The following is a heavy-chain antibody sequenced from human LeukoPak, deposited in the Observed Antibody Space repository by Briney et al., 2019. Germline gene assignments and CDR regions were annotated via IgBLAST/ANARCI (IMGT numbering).Heavy chain of an antibody. CDR3: AKDALRCGTYYYFDY. CDR2: ISYDGSIK. CDR1: GFTFNTYD. V-gene: IGHV3-30*18. Sequence: GRSLRLSCAASGFTFNTYDMHWVRQAPGKGLEWVALISYDGSIKYYADSVKGRFTISRDNSKNTLYLQMNSLRGEDTAVCYCAKDALRCGTYYYFDYWGQGTLVTVSS. J-gene: IGHJ4*02. D-gene: IGHD2-21*01.